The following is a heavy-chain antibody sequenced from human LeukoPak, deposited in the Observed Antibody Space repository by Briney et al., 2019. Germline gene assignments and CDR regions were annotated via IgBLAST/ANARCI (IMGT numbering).Heavy chain of an antibody. CDR1: GFTFSSYE. Sequence: PGGSLRLSCAASGFTFSSYEMNWVRQAPGKGLEWVSYISSSSSTIYYADSVKGRFTISRDNAKNSLYLRMNSLRAEDTAVYYCARSTIVVVPAAIPYYYMDVWGKGTTVTVSS. D-gene: IGHD2-2*01. CDR3: ARSTIVVVPAAIPYYYMDV. J-gene: IGHJ6*03. V-gene: IGHV3-48*01. CDR2: ISSSSSTI.